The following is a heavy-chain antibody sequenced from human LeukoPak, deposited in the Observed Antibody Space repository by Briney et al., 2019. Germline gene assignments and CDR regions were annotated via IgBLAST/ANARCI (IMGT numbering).Heavy chain of an antibody. D-gene: IGHD3-16*01. V-gene: IGHV3-30-3*01. CDR2: ISYDGNNK. CDR1: GFTFSTYA. CDR3: AREKSDDDYGMDV. Sequence: GRSLRLSCAASGFTFSTYAIHWVRQAPGKGLEWVAIISYDGNNKFYADSVKGRFTISRDNSKNTLYLQMNSLRLEDTAVYYCAREKSDDDYGMDVWGQGTTVTASS. J-gene: IGHJ6*02.